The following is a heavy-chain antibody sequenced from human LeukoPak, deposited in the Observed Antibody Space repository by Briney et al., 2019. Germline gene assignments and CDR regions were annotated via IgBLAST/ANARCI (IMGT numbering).Heavy chain of an antibody. CDR2: IGGSGTKT. D-gene: IGHD5-12*01. CDR3: AKEMNSGYAQGFDY. CDR1: GFTFTKYA. Sequence: GGTLRLSCAASGFTFTKYAMSWVRQAAGKGLEWVSAIGGSGTKTFYADSVKGRFTISRDNSKNTLYLQMNSLRAEDTAVYYCAKEMNSGYAQGFDYWGQGTLVTVSS. V-gene: IGHV3-23*01. J-gene: IGHJ4*02.